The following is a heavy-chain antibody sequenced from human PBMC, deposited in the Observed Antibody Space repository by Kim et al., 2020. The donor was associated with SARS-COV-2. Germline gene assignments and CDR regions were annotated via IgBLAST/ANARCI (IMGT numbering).Heavy chain of an antibody. J-gene: IGHJ6*02. Sequence: RFTISRDNSKNTLYLQMNSLRAEDTAVYYCARVPQRGYSGYDYYYYGMDVWGQGTTVTVSS. CDR3: ARVPQRGYSGYDYYYYGMDV. V-gene: IGHV3-23*01. D-gene: IGHD5-12*01.